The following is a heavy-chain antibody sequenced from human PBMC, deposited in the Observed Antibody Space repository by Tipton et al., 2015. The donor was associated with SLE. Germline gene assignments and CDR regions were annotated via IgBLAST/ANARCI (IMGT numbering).Heavy chain of an antibody. V-gene: IGHV4-59*11. CDR3: ARMGLCTTTTCNEGAFDV. Sequence: TLSLTCSVSGGSMSYHYWSSIRQPPGKGLEWIGYIYYTGNTNYNPSLKSRVTMSVDTSKSQFSLKLTFVSAADTAIYYCARMGLCTTTTCNEGAFDVWGQGSMVTVSS. D-gene: IGHD2-2*01. J-gene: IGHJ3*01. CDR2: IYYTGNT. CDR1: GGSMSYHY.